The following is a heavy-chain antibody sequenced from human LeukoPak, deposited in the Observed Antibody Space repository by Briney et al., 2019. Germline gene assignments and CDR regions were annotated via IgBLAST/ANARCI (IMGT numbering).Heavy chain of an antibody. D-gene: IGHD6-13*01. V-gene: IGHV1-18*01. CDR2: ISAYNGNT. CDR1: GGTFSSYA. J-gene: IGHJ6*03. Sequence: ASVKVSCKASGGTFSSYAISWVRQAPGQGLEWMGWISAYNGNTNYAQKLQGRVTMTTDTSTSTAYMELRSLRSDDTAVYYCARMGIAAAGIDYYYYMDVWGKGTTVTVSS. CDR3: ARMGIAAAGIDYYYYMDV.